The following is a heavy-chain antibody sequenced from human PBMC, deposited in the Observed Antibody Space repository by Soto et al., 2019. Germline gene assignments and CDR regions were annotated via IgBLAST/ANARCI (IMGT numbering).Heavy chain of an antibody. CDR3: ASGYTVTLCEF. Sequence: NLARKAAVYGYTVDYVHWRLQAPEQGLEWMGWINPKSGGTMYPQKFQGRVTIKVDKSKNQLSLKLASVTAADTALSYGASGYTVTLCEFWGKGTLVTVSS. CDR2: INPKSGGT. CDR1: VYGYTVDY. V-gene: IGHV1-2*02. J-gene: IGHJ1*01. D-gene: IGHD5-12*01.